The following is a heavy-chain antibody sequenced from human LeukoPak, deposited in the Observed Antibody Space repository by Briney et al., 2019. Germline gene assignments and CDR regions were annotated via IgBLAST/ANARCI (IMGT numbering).Heavy chain of an antibody. Sequence: SETLSLTCTVSGGSISSYYWSWIRQPPGKGLEWIGYIYYSGSTNYNPSLKSRVTISVDTSKNQFSLKLSSVTAADTAVYYCARVQESQIDYYFDYWGQGTLVTVSS. D-gene: IGHD3-9*01. V-gene: IGHV4-59*01. CDR3: ARVQESQIDYYFDY. CDR2: IYYSGST. J-gene: IGHJ4*02. CDR1: GGSISSYY.